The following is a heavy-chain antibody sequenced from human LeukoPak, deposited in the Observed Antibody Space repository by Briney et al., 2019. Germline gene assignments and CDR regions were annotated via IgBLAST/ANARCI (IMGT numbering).Heavy chain of an antibody. CDR2: INHSGST. D-gene: IGHD3-9*01. CDR3: ARAVDYDILTGYRGNWFDP. J-gene: IGHJ5*02. V-gene: IGHV4-34*01. CDR1: GVSFSGYY. Sequence: SETLSLTCAVYGVSFSGYYWSWIRQPPGKGLEWIGEINHSGSTNYNPSLKSRVTISVDTSKNQFSLKLSSVTAADTAVYYCARAVDYDILTGYRGNWFDPWGQGTLVTVSS.